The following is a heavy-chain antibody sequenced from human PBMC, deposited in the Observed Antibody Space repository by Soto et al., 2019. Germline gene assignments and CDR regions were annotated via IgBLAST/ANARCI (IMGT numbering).Heavy chain of an antibody. CDR1: GLIVRSNY. J-gene: IGHJ2*01. CDR3: ERHLGQYNYDSSGYRYVGYFDL. D-gene: IGHD3-22*01. CDR2: LCSSGRT. Sequence: GGSLRLSCAASGLIVRSNYMSWVRQAPGKGLEWVSILCSSGRTYYADSVKGRFTISRDNSTTTLYLHMNSLRADDTAVYYCERHLGQYNYDSSGYRYVGYFDLWGRGTLVTVSS. V-gene: IGHV3-53*01.